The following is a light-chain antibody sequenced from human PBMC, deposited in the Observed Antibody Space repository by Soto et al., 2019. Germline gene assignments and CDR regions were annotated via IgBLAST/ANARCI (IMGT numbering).Light chain of an antibody. J-gene: IGLJ1*01. CDR1: RGDVGSFNY. V-gene: IGLV2-14*01. Sequence: QSVLTQPAAVSGSPGQSITISCTGTRGDVGSFNYVSWYQLHPGKAPKLVMYDVSSRPSGVSSRFPGSKSGNTASLSISGVQAEDEGDYYCASYSTGDSLYVFGSGTK. CDR2: DVS. CDR3: ASYSTGDSLYV.